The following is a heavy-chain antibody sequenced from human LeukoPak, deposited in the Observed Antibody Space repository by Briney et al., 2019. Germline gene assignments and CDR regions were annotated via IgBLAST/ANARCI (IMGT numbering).Heavy chain of an antibody. CDR3: AREGLAARPFDY. V-gene: IGHV1-69*13. Sequence: GASVKVSCKASGGTFSSYAISWVRQATGQGLEWMGGIIPIFGTATYAQKFQGRVTITADESTSTAYMELSSLRSEDTAVYYCAREGLAARPFDYWGQGTLVTVSS. CDR2: IIPIFGTA. D-gene: IGHD6-6*01. CDR1: GGTFSSYA. J-gene: IGHJ4*02.